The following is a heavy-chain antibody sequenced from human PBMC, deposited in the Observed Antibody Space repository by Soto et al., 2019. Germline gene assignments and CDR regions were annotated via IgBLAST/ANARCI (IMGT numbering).Heavy chain of an antibody. CDR2: ISGSGGST. J-gene: IGHJ6*03. CDR3: AKGLSMVYAILDYYYYMDV. Sequence: GGSLRLSCAASGFTFSSYAMSWVRQAPGKGLEWVSAISGSGGSTYYADSVKGRFTISRDNSKNTLYLQMNSLRAEDTAVYYCAKGLSMVYAILDYYYYMDVWGKGTTVTVSS. D-gene: IGHD2-8*01. V-gene: IGHV3-23*01. CDR1: GFTFSSYA.